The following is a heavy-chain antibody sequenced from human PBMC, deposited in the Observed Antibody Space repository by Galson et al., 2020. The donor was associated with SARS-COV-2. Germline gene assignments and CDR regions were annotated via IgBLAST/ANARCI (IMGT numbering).Heavy chain of an antibody. CDR1: GFTFSSYG. Sequence: GESLKISCAASGFTFSSYGMHWVRQAPGKGLEWVAVIWYDGSNKYYADSVKGRFTISRDNSKNTLYLQMNSLRAEDTAVYYCAKDFQGSGWYSPYYYYYGMDVWGQGTTVTVSS. V-gene: IGHV3-33*06. D-gene: IGHD6-19*01. CDR3: AKDFQGSGWYSPYYYYYGMDV. J-gene: IGHJ6*02. CDR2: IWYDGSNK.